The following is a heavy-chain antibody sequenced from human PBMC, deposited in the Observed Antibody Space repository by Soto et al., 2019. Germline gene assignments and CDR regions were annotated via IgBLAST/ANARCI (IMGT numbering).Heavy chain of an antibody. V-gene: IGHV3-23*01. CDR3: AKRGGNLAYCGGDCYSWYFAY. CDR1: GFTFSSYC. J-gene: IGHJ4*02. Sequence: SGGSLRLSXAASGFTFSSYCMHLVRQAPGKVLEWDSAISGSGGSTYYADSVKGRFTISRDNSKNTLYLQMNSLRAEHTDVYYCAKRGGNLAYCGGDCYSWYFAYWGQGTLVTVSS. D-gene: IGHD2-21*02. CDR2: ISGSGGST.